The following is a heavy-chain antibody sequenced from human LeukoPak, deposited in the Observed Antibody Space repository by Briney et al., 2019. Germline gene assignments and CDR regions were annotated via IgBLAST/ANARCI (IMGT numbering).Heavy chain of an antibody. CDR3: EKRTHTAMVIYRIDY. V-gene: IGHV3-23*01. CDR1: GFTFNSYA. J-gene: IGHJ4*02. Sequence: AGYLRLSCAASGFTFNSYAMSWLRQAPGKGLEWFSAISGSGGSKYYADSVKGRFTISRDNSKNTLYLQMISLSAEDTDVYYCEKRTHTAMVIYRIDYWGKGTLVTVSS. D-gene: IGHD5-18*01. CDR2: ISGSGGSK.